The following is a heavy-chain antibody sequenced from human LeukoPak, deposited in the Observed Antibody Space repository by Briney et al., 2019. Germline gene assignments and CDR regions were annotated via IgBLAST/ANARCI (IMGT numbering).Heavy chain of an antibody. Sequence: PGGSLRLSCAASGFTFSSYAMSWVRQAPGRGLEWVSAICGSGGSTYYADSVKGRCTISRDTSKNTLYPQMNSLRTADTAVYYCAKDRGWFGELLPYFDYWGQGTLGTVSS. D-gene: IGHD3-10*01. CDR2: ICGSGGST. J-gene: IGHJ4*02. CDR3: AKDRGWFGELLPYFDY. V-gene: IGHV3-23*01. CDR1: GFTFSSYA.